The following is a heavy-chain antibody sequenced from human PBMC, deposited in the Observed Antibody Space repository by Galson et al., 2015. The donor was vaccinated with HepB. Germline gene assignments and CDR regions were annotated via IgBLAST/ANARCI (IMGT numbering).Heavy chain of an antibody. D-gene: IGHD5-12*01. CDR2: IRGSGDGT. CDR1: GFDVSRYT. CDR3: VRESLMATVTFDL. Sequence: SLRLSCAVSGFDVSRYTMTWVRQAPGKGLEWVSGIRGSGDGTYYADSVKGRFTISRDNSKNTLYLQMNSLRAEDTAVYYCVRESLMATVTFDLWGRGTLVTVSS. V-gene: IGHV3-23*01. J-gene: IGHJ4*02.